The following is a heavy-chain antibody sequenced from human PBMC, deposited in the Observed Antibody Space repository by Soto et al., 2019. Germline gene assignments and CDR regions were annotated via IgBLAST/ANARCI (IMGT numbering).Heavy chain of an antibody. Sequence: GASVKVSCKASGGTFSSYAISWVRQAPGQGLEWMGAIIPIFGTANYAQKFQGRVTITADESTSTAYMELSSLRSEDTAVYYCALLRSSHTNPFDPWGQGTLVTVSS. V-gene: IGHV1-69*01. J-gene: IGHJ5*02. CDR1: GGTFSSYA. CDR3: ALLRSSHTNPFDP. D-gene: IGHD6-6*01. CDR2: IIPIFGTA.